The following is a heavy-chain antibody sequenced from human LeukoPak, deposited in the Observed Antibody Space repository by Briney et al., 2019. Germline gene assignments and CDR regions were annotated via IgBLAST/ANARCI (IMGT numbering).Heavy chain of an antibody. V-gene: IGHV3-23*01. CDR3: ARDYGDYEPGRHHYYYYYMDV. Sequence: GGSLRLSCAASGFTFSNYGMAWVRQAPGQGLEWVSVISASGKTTNYADSVKGRFTMSRDNAKKSLFLQMNGLRAEDTAVYYCARDYGDYEPGRHHYYYYYMDVWGKGTTVTVSS. CDR1: GFTFSNYG. D-gene: IGHD4-17*01. CDR2: ISASGKTT. J-gene: IGHJ6*03.